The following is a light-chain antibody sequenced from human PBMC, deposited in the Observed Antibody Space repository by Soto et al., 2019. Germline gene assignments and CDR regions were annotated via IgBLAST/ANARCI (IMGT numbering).Light chain of an antibody. CDR1: QSISSY. CDR2: AAS. Sequence: DIQMTQSPSSLSASVGDRVTITCRASQSISSYLNWYQQKPGKAPKLLIYAASSLQSGVPSRFSGSGSGTDFTLTISILQPEDFATYYCQQSYSTPPSYTFGQGTKLEIK. CDR3: QQSYSTPPSYT. V-gene: IGKV1-39*01. J-gene: IGKJ2*01.